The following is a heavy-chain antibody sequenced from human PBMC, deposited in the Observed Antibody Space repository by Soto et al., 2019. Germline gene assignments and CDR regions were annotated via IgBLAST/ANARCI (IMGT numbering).Heavy chain of an antibody. CDR2: ISYDGSNK. CDR3: AKDRGYSTISNPLVQH. CDR1: GLTFSSYG. D-gene: IGHD5-12*01. Sequence: QVPLVESGGGVVQPGRSLRLSCAASGLTFSSYGMHWVRQAPGKGLEWVAVISYDGSNKYYADSVKGRFTISRDNSKNTLYLQMNSLRAEDTAVYYCAKDRGYSTISNPLVQHWGQGTLVTVSS. J-gene: IGHJ1*01. V-gene: IGHV3-30*18.